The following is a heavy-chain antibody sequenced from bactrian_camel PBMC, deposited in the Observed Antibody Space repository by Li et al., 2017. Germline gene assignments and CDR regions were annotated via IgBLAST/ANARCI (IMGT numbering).Heavy chain of an antibody. Sequence: HVQLVESGGGEVQAGGSLRLSCTASAFTFRSYCMGWYRQAPGKEREGVAVVDGGFRETYADSVEGRFTISHDNAKNTLYLQMNQLKPEDTAMYYCAVEGDGAYCVPGALVFGVWDQGTQVTVS. V-gene: IGHV3S55*01. D-gene: IGHD1*01. J-gene: IGHJ4*01. CDR3: AVEGDGAYCVPGALVFGV. CDR2: VDGGFRE. CDR1: AFTFRSYC.